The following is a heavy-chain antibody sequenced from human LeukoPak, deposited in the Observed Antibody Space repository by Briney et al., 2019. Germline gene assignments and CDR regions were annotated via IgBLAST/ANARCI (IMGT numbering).Heavy chain of an antibody. CDR1: GYTFTDYY. D-gene: IGHD3-16*01. J-gene: IGHJ3*02. CDR3: ARGVLGGGAFDI. V-gene: IGHV1-2*02. Sequence: ASVKVSCKASGYTFTDYYVHWVRQAPGQGLEWMGWINPHSGGTNYAQKFQGRVTMTRDTSISTAYIELYRLRSDDTAVYYCARGVLGGGAFDIWGQGTMVTVSS. CDR2: INPHSGGT.